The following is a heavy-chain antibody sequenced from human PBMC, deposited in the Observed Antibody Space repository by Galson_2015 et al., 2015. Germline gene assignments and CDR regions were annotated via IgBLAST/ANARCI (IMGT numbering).Heavy chain of an antibody. Sequence: SVKVSCKASGYTFTSYYMHWVRQAPGQGLEWMGIINPSGGSTSYAQKFQGRVTMTRDTSTSTVYMELSSLRSEDTAVYYCARARYCSSTSCLNYGGNSFHYWGQGTLVTVSS. D-gene: IGHD2-2*01. CDR1: GYTFTSYY. J-gene: IGHJ4*02. CDR3: ARARYCSSTSCLNYGGNSFHY. CDR2: INPSGGST. V-gene: IGHV1-46*01.